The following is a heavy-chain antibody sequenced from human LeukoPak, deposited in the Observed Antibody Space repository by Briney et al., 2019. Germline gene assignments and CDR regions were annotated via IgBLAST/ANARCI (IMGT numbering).Heavy chain of an antibody. CDR3: AREVGGSSPFDY. Sequence: SETLSLTCTVSGGSISSYYWSWIRQPPGKGLEWIGYISYSGNTNYNPSLRSRVTISGDTSKNQFSLKLSSVIAADTAVYFCAREVGGSSPFDYWGQGTLVTVSS. CDR2: ISYSGNT. V-gene: IGHV4-59*01. J-gene: IGHJ4*02. D-gene: IGHD3-16*01. CDR1: GGSISSYY.